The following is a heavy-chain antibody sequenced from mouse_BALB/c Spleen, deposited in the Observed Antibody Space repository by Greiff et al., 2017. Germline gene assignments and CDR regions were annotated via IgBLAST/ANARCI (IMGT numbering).Heavy chain of an antibody. CDR1: GYTFTSYW. CDR2: IDPSDSET. V-gene: IGHV1-69*02. J-gene: IGHJ4*01. CDR3: AKFGYGNYDCAMDY. Sequence: QVQLQQPGAELVKPGAPVKLSCTASGYTFTSYWMNWVKQRPGRGLEWIGRIDPSDSETHYNQKFKDKATLTVDKSSSTAYLQLSSLTSEDSAVYYCAKFGYGNYDCAMDYWGQGTSVTVSS. D-gene: IGHD2-10*02.